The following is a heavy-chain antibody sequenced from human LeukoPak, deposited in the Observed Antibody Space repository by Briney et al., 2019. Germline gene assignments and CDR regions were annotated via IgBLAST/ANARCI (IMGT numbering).Heavy chain of an antibody. CDR2: ISYDGSNK. CDR1: GFTFSSYA. V-gene: IGHV3-30-3*01. D-gene: IGHD3-10*01. CDR3: ARDSGSESYQRYYFDY. Sequence: PGGSLRLSYAASGFTFSSYAMHWVRQAPGKGLEWEAVISYDGSNKYYADSVKGRFTISRDNSKNTLYLQMNSLRAEDTAVYYCARDSGSESYQRYYFDYWSQGTLVTVSP. J-gene: IGHJ4*02.